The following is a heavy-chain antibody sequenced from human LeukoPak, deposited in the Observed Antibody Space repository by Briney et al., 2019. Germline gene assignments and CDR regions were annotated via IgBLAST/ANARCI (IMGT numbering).Heavy chain of an antibody. J-gene: IGHJ3*02. CDR1: GFTLSSYA. V-gene: IGHV3-30-3*01. CDR3: ARDRDDAFDI. Sequence: GGSLRLSCAASGFTLSSYAMHWVRQAPGKGLEWVAVISYDGSNKYYADSVKGRFTISRDNSKNTLYLQMNSLRAEDTAVYYCARDRDDAFDIWGQGTMVTVSS. CDR2: ISYDGSNK.